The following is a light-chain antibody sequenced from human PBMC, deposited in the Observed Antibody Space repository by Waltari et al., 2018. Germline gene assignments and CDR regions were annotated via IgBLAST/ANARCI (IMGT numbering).Light chain of an antibody. J-gene: IGLJ2*01. CDR1: SSDVGAYNY. V-gene: IGLV2-14*03. CDR3: SSYISSSTLEL. CDR2: NVS. Sequence: QSALTQPASVSGSPGQSITISCTGTSSDVGAYNYVSWYQQLPGKAPKLIIFNVSDRPSGVXXRFSGSKSGNAASLTISGLQAQDEADYYCSSYISSSTLELFGGGTSLTVL.